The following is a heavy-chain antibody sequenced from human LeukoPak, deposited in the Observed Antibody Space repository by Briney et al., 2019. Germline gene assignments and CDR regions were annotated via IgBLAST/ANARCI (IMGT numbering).Heavy chain of an antibody. V-gene: IGHV4-39*01. CDR1: GGSISSSSYY. D-gene: IGHD6-13*01. CDR3: ARQGSSWRDPDAFDI. CDR2: VFYSGNA. J-gene: IGHJ3*02. Sequence: SETLPLTCTVSGGSISSSSYYWGWIRQPPGKGLGWIGSVFYSGNALYNPSLRSRLTISVDKSKNQFSLKLRSVTAADTAVYYCARQGSSWRDPDAFDIWGQGTMVTVSS.